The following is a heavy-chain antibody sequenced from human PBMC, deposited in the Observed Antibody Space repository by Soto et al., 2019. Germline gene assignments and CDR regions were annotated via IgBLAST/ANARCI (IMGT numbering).Heavy chain of an antibody. D-gene: IGHD3-3*01. Sequence: PGGSLRLSCAASGFTFSSCGMHWVRQAPGKGLEWVAVMSYDGSNKYYADSVKGRFTISRDNSKNTLYLQMNSLRAEDTAVYYCAKDLSVTSITIFGVAPRYYYYYYGMDVWGQGTTVTVSS. CDR2: MSYDGSNK. CDR1: GFTFSSCG. V-gene: IGHV3-30*18. CDR3: AKDLSVTSITIFGVAPRYYYYYYGMDV. J-gene: IGHJ6*02.